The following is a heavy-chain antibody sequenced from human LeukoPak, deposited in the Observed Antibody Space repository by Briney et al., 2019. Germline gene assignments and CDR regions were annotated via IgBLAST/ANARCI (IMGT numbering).Heavy chain of an antibody. Sequence: SETLSLTCAVYGGSFSGYYWSWIRQPPGKGLEWIGEINHSGSTNYSPSLKSRVTISVDTSKNQFSLKLSSVTAADTAVYYCARGLGGRKKDYWGQGTLVTVSS. CDR1: GGSFSGYY. J-gene: IGHJ4*02. D-gene: IGHD3-16*01. CDR3: ARGLGGRKKDY. V-gene: IGHV4-34*01. CDR2: INHSGST.